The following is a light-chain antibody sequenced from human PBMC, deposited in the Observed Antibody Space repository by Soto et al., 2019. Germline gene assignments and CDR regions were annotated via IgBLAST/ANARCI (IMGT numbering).Light chain of an antibody. Sequence: QSALTQPRSVSGSPGQSVTISCTGTSSDVGGYNYVSWYQQHPGKAPKLMIYDVTKRPSGVPDRFSGSKSGNTASLTISGLQAEDEADYYCCSYAGSLLYVFGTGTKVTAL. CDR1: SSDVGGYNY. CDR2: DVT. V-gene: IGLV2-11*01. J-gene: IGLJ1*01. CDR3: CSYAGSLLYV.